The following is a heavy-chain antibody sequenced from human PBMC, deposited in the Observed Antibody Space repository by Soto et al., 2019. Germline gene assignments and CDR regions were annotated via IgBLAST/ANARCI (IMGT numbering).Heavy chain of an antibody. CDR3: AKLVGGVEAIGAPGNWFDP. D-gene: IGHD3-3*01. Sequence: GRSLRLSCAASGFMFSSYGMHWIRQAPGKGLEWVAVISHDGINNYYGDSVKGRCTVSRDNSNNTMFLQIDSLRPEDTAVYYCAKLVGGVEAIGAPGNWFDPWGQGTMVTVSS. CDR2: ISHDGINN. V-gene: IGHV3-30*18. J-gene: IGHJ5*02. CDR1: GFMFSSYG.